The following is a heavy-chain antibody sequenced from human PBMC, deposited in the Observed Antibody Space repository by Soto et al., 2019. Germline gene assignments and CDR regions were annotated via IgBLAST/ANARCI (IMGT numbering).Heavy chain of an antibody. J-gene: IGHJ6*02. Sequence: PSETLSLTCAVYGGSFSGYYWSWIRRPPGKGLEWIGEINHSGSTNYNPSLKSRVTISVDTSKNQFSLKLSSVTAADTAVYYCASGAANVLLWFGESYYYYYGMDVWGQGTTVTVSS. CDR3: ASGAANVLLWFGESYYYYYGMDV. V-gene: IGHV4-34*01. D-gene: IGHD3-10*01. CDR1: GGSFSGYY. CDR2: INHSGST.